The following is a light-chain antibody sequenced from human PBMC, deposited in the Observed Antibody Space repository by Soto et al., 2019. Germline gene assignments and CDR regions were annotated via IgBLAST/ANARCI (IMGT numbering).Light chain of an antibody. V-gene: IGKV3-20*01. J-gene: IGKJ5*01. CDR1: QSVSSNY. CDR2: DAS. CDR3: QQYCSSAPIT. Sequence: EIVLTQSPGTLSLSPGERATLSCRATQSVSSNYLAWYQQKPGQAPSLLIHDASSRATGIPDRFSGSGSGTDFTLTISRLEPEDFAMYYCQQYCSSAPITFGQGTRLEIE.